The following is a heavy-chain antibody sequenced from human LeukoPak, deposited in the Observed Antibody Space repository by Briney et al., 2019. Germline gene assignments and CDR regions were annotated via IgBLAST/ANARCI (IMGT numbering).Heavy chain of an antibody. J-gene: IGHJ3*02. CDR3: AKPRKPYDSHGYYYYDAFDI. Sequence: QSGGSLRLSCAASGFTFSTYAMSWVRQAPGKGLEWVSAISGGGDSTYYADFVKGRFTISRDNSKNTLYLQMSSLRAEDTAVYYCAKPRKPYDSHGYYYYDAFDIWGQGTMVTVSS. CDR1: GFTFSTYA. V-gene: IGHV3-23*01. CDR2: ISGGGDST. D-gene: IGHD3-22*01.